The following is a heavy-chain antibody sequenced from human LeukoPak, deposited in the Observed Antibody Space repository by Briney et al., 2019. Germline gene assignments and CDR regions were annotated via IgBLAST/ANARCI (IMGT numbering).Heavy chain of an antibody. V-gene: IGHV3-21*01. CDR1: GFTFSSYS. J-gene: IGHJ4*02. CDR3: ARDRASQDY. CDR2: TTRSSTYI. Sequence: GGSLRLSCAASGFTFSSYSMNWVRQAPGKGLEWVSSTTRSSTYIYYADSVKGRFTISRDNAKNSLYLQMDSLRAEDTAVYYCARDRASQDYWGQGTLVTVSS.